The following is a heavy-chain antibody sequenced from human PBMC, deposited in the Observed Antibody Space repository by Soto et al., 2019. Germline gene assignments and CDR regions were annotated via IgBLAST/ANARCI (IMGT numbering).Heavy chain of an antibody. D-gene: IGHD5-18*01. CDR3: ASSRAMVMMAPNDFDY. CDR2: IIPIFGTA. Sequence: QVQLVQSGAEVKKPGSSVKVSCKASGGTFSSYAISWVRQAPGQGLEWMGGIIPIFGTANYAQKFQGRVTITADESTSTAYMELSILRSDDTAVYYCASSRAMVMMAPNDFDYWGQGTLVTGSS. V-gene: IGHV1-69*12. J-gene: IGHJ4*02. CDR1: GGTFSSYA.